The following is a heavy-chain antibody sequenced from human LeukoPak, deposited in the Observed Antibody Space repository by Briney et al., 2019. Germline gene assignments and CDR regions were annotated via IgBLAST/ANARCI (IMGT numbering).Heavy chain of an antibody. D-gene: IGHD3-22*01. CDR1: GFTFSSYA. Sequence: GGSLRLSCAASGFTFSSYAMSWVRQAPGKGLEWVSGISDSGGSTYYADSVKGRFTISRDNSKNTLYLQMNSLRAEDTAVYYCAKDLGYYDSSGYLSFDYWGQGTLVTVSS. V-gene: IGHV3-23*01. CDR2: ISDSGGST. J-gene: IGHJ4*02. CDR3: AKDLGYYDSSGYLSFDY.